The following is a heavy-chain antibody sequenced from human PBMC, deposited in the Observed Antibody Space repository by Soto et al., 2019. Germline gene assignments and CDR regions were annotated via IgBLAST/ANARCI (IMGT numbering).Heavy chain of an antibody. CDR1: GFTFINYA. D-gene: IGHD2-21*02. J-gene: IGHJ4*02. CDR3: AKWPSPRAYCVSDCFFDY. CDR2: ISGSGGST. Sequence: EVQLLESGGGLVQPGGSLRLSCAASGFTFINYAMSWVRQAPGKGLEWVSAISGSGGSTQYADSVKGRFTISRDNPKNTLYLQMDSLRADDTAIYYCAKWPSPRAYCVSDCFFDYWGQGTLVTVSS. V-gene: IGHV3-23*01.